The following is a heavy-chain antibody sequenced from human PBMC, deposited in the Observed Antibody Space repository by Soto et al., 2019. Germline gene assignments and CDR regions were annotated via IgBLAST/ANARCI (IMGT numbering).Heavy chain of an antibody. V-gene: IGHV1-3*01. CDR2: INAGNGNT. D-gene: IGHD3-22*01. Sequence: ASVKVSCKASGYTFTSYAMHWVRQAPGQRLEWMGWINAGNGNTKYSQKFQGRVTMTTDTSTSTAYMELRSLRSDDTAVYYCASSGYYYDSSGYYKNYGSAAYYYYYYGMDVWGQGTTVTVSS. CDR3: ASSGYYYDSSGYYKNYGSAAYYYYYYGMDV. J-gene: IGHJ6*02. CDR1: GYTFTSYA.